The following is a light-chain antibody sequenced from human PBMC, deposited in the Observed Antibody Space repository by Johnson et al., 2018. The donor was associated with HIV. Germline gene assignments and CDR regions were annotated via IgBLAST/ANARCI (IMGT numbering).Light chain of an antibody. CDR3: GTWDNSLNVYV. V-gene: IGLV1-51*01. CDR1: THNIGNNY. J-gene: IGLJ1*01. Sequence: QSVLTQPPSVSAAPGQKVSISCSGSTHNIGNNYVSWYQQLPGTAPKLLIFDNDKRPSGIPDRFSGSKSGTSATLGITGLQTGDEADYYCGTWDNSLNVYVFGTGTKVTVL. CDR2: DND.